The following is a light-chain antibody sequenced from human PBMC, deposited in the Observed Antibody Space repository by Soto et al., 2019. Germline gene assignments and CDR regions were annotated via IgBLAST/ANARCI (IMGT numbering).Light chain of an antibody. CDR3: QQRNIWPPVT. Sequence: EIVLTQSPGTLSLSPGERATLSCRASPSVTNYLAWYQQKPGQAPRLLIYGAFNRANGIPARFSGSGSGTNFTLTLSSLEPEDFAAYDCQQRNIWPPVTFCQGTRLEIK. CDR1: PSVTNY. CDR2: GAF. V-gene: IGKV3-11*01. J-gene: IGKJ5*01.